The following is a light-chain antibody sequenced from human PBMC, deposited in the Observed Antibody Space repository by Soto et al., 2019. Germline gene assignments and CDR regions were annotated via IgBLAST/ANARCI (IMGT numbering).Light chain of an antibody. V-gene: IGKV1-12*01. CDR1: QGISSW. CDR3: PQPNIYPHT. J-gene: IGKJ2*01. CDR2: AAS. Sequence: DIQMTQSPSSVSASVGDRVTITCRASQGISSWLAWYQQKPGKAPKLLIYAASSLQSGVPSRFRGSGSGTAFTLTISSLKPEDFASYDCPQPNIYPHTFGKGTKLEIK.